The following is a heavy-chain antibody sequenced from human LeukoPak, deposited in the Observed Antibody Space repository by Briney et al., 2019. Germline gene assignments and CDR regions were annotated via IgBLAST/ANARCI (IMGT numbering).Heavy chain of an antibody. CDR2: IWYDGSNK. Sequence: GGSLRLSCAASGFTFSTYAMTWVRQAPGKGLEWVAVIWYDGSNKYYADSVKGRFTISRDNSKNTLYLQMNSLRAEDTAVYFCAKRGVVIRVILVGFHKEAYYFDSWGQGALVTVSS. V-gene: IGHV3-33*06. D-gene: IGHD3-22*01. CDR3: AKRGVVIRVILVGFHKEAYYFDS. J-gene: IGHJ4*02. CDR1: GFTFSTYA.